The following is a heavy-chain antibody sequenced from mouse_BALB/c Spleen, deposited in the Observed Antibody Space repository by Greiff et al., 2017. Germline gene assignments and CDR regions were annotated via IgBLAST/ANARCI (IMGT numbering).Heavy chain of an antibody. CDR1: GFSLTSYG. D-gene: IGHD1-1*01. J-gene: IGHJ4*01. CDR3: AREYYGVYYYAMDY. CDR2: IWAGGST. V-gene: IGHV2-9*02. Sequence: VQLVESGPGLVAPSQSLSITCTVSGFSLTSYGVHWVRQPPGKGLEWLGVIWAGGSTNYNSALMSRLSISKDNSKSQVFLKMNSLQTDDTAMYYCAREYYGVYYYAMDYWGQGTSVTVSS.